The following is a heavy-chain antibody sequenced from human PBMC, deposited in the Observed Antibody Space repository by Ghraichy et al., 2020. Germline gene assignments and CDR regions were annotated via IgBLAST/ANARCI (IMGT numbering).Heavy chain of an antibody. CDR2: IYYSGST. CDR3: ARRRGDEDYYDSSGYINWFDP. Sequence: SETLSLTCTVSGGSISSSSYYWGWIRQPPGKGLEWIGSIYYSGSTYYNPSLKSRVTISVDTSKNQFSLKLSSVTAADTAVYYCARRRGDEDYYDSSGYINWFDPWGQGTLVTVSS. D-gene: IGHD3-22*01. J-gene: IGHJ5*02. CDR1: GGSISSSSYY. V-gene: IGHV4-39*01.